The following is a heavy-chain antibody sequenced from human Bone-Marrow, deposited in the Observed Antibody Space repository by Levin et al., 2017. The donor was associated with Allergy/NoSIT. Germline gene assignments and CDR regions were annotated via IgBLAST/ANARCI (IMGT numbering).Heavy chain of an antibody. CDR1: GFTVSSNL. CDR2: IYSGGAT. V-gene: IGHV3-53*01. D-gene: IGHD7-27*01. Sequence: PSETLSLTCTASGFTVSSNLVSWLRQAPGKGLEWISLIYSGGATSYAASVKGRFTLSRDQSKNTLYLQMNNLRVEDTAVYYCAVHNWGGLSWGPGTPVTVSS. CDR3: AVHNWGGLS. J-gene: IGHJ5*02.